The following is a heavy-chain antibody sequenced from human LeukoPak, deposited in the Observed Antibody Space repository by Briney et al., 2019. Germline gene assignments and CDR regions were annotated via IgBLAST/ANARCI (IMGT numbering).Heavy chain of an antibody. J-gene: IGHJ6*03. V-gene: IGHV4-34*01. CDR3: ARGYRSSPYGGTPPTGYYMDV. D-gene: IGHD4-23*01. CDR1: GGSFSGYY. CDR2: FNHSGST. Sequence: SETLSLTCAVYGGSFSGYYWSWIRQPPGKGLEWIGEFNHSGSTNYNPSLKSRVTISVDTSKNQFSLKLSSVTAADTAVYYCARGYRSSPYGGTPPTGYYMDVWGKGTTVTVSS.